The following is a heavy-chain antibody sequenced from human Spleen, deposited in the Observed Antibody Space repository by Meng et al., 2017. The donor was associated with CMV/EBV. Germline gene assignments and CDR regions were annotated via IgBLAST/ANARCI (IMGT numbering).Heavy chain of an antibody. CDR1: AGSVSTTHW. Sequence: GAVSAGSVSTTHWWNWVRQHPGKGLEWIGQIYHTGSTDYNPSLESRVTMSVDKSKNQFSLKVSSVTAADTAIYYCARSSGDNSYFDYWGRGTLVTVSS. J-gene: IGHJ4*02. D-gene: IGHD4-11*01. CDR3: ARSSGDNSYFDY. V-gene: IGHV4-4*02. CDR2: IYHTGST.